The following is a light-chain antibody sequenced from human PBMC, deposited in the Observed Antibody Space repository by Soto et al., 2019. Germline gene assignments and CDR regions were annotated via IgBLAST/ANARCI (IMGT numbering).Light chain of an antibody. V-gene: IGKV3-20*01. CDR3: QQYVTSPPGT. CDR1: QSVSSGY. J-gene: IGKJ1*01. Sequence: IVLTQSPGTLSLSPGERATLSCRASQSVSSGYLAWYQQKPGQAPRLLIYGASSRATGIPDRFSGSGSGTDFTLTISRLEPGDFAVYYCQQYVTSPPGTFGQGTKVDIK. CDR2: GAS.